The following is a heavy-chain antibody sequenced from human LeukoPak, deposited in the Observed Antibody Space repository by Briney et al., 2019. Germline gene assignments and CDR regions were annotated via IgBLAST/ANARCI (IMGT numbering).Heavy chain of an antibody. Sequence: GGSLRLSCAASGCTFSSYAMSWVRQAPGKGLEWVSAISGSGGSTYYADSVKGRFTISRDNAKNSLYLQMNSLKASDTAMYYCARHEVVPAARVDYWGQGTLVTVSS. CDR2: ISGSGGST. CDR3: ARHEVVPAARVDY. J-gene: IGHJ4*02. CDR1: GCTFSSYA. V-gene: IGHV3-23*01. D-gene: IGHD2-2*01.